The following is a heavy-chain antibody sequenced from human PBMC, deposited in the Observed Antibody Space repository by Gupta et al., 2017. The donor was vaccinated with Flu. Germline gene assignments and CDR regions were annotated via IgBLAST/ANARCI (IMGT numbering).Heavy chain of an antibody. CDR3: AKAHLREYNSGSFDY. D-gene: IGHD6-19*01. CDR2: ISYDGSNK. CDR1: SRYG. V-gene: IGHV3-30*18. J-gene: IGHJ4*02. Sequence: SRYGMHWVRQAPGKGLEWVAVISYDGSNKYYADSVKGRFTISRDNSKNTLYLQMNSLRAEDTAVYYCAKAHLREYNSGSFDYWGQGTLVTVSS.